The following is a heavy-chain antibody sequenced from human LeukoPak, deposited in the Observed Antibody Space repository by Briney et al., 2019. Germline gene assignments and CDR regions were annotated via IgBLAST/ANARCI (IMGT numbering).Heavy chain of an antibody. CDR3: ARIPAAINYYYYYMDV. Sequence: TTSGTLSLTCAVSGGSISSSNWWSWVRQPPGKGLEWIGEIYHSGSTNYNPSLKSRVIISVDTSKNQFSLKLSSVTAADTAVYYCARIPAAINYYYYYMDVWGKGTTVTVSS. D-gene: IGHD2-2*02. V-gene: IGHV4-4*02. CDR2: IYHSGST. CDR1: GGSISSSNW. J-gene: IGHJ6*03.